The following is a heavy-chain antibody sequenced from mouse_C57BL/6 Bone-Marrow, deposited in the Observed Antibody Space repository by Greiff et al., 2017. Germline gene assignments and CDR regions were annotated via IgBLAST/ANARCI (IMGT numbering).Heavy chain of an antibody. CDR3: ARSKNWDSWFAY. V-gene: IGHV1-54*01. Sequence: QVQLQQSGAELVRPGTSVKVSCKASGYAFTNYLIEWVKQRPGQGLEWIGVINPGSGGTKYNGKFKGKETQTADKSSSTAYMQLSTLTSEDSAVYFCARSKNWDSWFAYWGQGTLVTVSA. CDR2: INPGSGGT. J-gene: IGHJ3*01. CDR1: GYAFTNYL. D-gene: IGHD4-1*01.